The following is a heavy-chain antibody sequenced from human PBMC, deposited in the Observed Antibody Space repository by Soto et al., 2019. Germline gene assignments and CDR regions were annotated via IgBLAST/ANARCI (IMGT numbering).Heavy chain of an antibody. CDR2: IYYSGST. CDR1: GGSISSYY. V-gene: IGHV4-59*05. D-gene: IGHD1-26*01. J-gene: IGHJ5*02. CDR3: GVGATTMWFDP. Sequence: SETLSLTCTVSGGSISSYYWSWIRQPPGKGLEWIGSIYYSGSTYYNPSLKSRVTISVDTSKNQFSLKLSSVTAADTSVYYCGVGATTMWFDPWGQGNLVIVSS.